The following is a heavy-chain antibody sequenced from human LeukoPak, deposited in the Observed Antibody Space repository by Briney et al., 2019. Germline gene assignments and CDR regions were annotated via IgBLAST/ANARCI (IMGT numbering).Heavy chain of an antibody. CDR2: INPSGGST. CDR1: GYTFTSYG. J-gene: IGHJ4*02. V-gene: IGHV1-46*01. CDR3: ARGGTMFNDY. Sequence: ASVKVSCKASGYTFTSYGISWVRQAPGQGLEWMGVINPSGGSTSYAQKFQGRVTMTRDMSTSTVYMELSSLISEDTAVYYCARGGTMFNDYWGQGTLVTVSS. D-gene: IGHD3-10*02.